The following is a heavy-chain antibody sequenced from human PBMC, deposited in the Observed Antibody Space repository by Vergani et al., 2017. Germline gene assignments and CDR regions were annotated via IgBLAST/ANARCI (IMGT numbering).Heavy chain of an antibody. D-gene: IGHD6-6*01. CDR3: ARGVFPMAARPTHFDY. CDR1: GGSISSGGYY. CDR2: IYYSGST. J-gene: IGHJ4*02. Sequence: QVQLQESGPGLVKPSQTLSLTCTVSGGSISSGGYYWSWIRQHPGKGLEWIGCIYYSGSTYYNPSLKSRVTISVDTSKNQFSLKLSSVTAADTAVYYCARGVFPMAARPTHFDYWGQGTLVTVSS. V-gene: IGHV4-31*03.